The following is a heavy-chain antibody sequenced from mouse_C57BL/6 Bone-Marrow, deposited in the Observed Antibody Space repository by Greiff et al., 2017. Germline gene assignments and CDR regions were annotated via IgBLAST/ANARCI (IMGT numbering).Heavy chain of an antibody. CDR2: IYPTSGRT. CDR1: GYTFTSYW. D-gene: IGHD4-1*01. Sequence: QVQLQQPGAELVKPGASVKMSCKASGYTFTSYWITWVKQRPGQGLEWIGDIYPTSGRTNYNEKFKSKAILTVDTSSNTAHMQLSSLTSEDSAVFYCARSGPLGRSIDYWGQGTTLTVSS. V-gene: IGHV1-55*01. CDR3: ARSGPLGRSIDY. J-gene: IGHJ2*01.